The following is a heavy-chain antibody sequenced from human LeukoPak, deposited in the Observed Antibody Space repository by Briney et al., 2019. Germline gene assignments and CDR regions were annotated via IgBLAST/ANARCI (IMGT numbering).Heavy chain of an antibody. CDR3: ARETLEGKFDP. CDR2: IYYSGST. D-gene: IGHD1-1*01. Sequence: ESSETLSLTCTVSGGSISSYYWSWIRQPPGKGLEWIGYIYYSGSTNYNPSLKSRVTISIDTSKNQFSLKLSSVTAADTAVYYCARETLEGKFDPWGQGILVTVSS. J-gene: IGHJ5*02. CDR1: GGSISSYY. V-gene: IGHV4-59*01.